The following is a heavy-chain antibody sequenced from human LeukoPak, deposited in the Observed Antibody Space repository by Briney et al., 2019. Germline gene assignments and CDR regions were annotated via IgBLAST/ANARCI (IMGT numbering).Heavy chain of an antibody. CDR3: ARDQTYGDYWYFDL. CDR1: GFTFSSYA. V-gene: IGHV3-23*01. J-gene: IGHJ2*01. CDR2: ISGSGGST. Sequence: GGSPRLSCAASGFTFSSYALSWVRQAPGRGLEWVSAISGSGGSTYYADSVKGRFTISRDNAKNTLYPQMNSLRAEDTAVYYCARDQTYGDYWYFDLWGRGTLVTVSS. D-gene: IGHD4-17*01.